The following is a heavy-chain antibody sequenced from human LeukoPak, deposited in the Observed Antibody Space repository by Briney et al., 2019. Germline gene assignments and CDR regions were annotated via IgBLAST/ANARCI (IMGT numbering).Heavy chain of an antibody. V-gene: IGHV1-69*13. CDR1: GGTFSSYA. J-gene: IGHJ6*02. CDR3: ASGEVGVVYRAGGRYYYYYHAMDV. D-gene: IGHD2-15*01. CDR2: IIPIFGTA. Sequence: ASVKVSCKASGGTFSSYAISWVRQAPGQGLEWMGGIIPIFGTANYAQKFQGRVTITADESTSTAYMELRSLRSDDTAVYYCASGEVGVVYRAGGRYYYYYHAMDVWGQGTTVTVSS.